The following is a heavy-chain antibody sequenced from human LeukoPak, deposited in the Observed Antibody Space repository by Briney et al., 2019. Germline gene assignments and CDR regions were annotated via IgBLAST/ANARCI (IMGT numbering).Heavy chain of an antibody. CDR3: ARALYYDFWSGYYAYFDY. V-gene: IGHV3-48*01. Sequence: GGSLRLSCAASGFTFSSYSMNWVRQAPGKGLEWVSYISSSSSTIYYADSVKGRFTISRDNAKNSLYLQMNSLRAEDTAVYYCARALYYDFWSGYYAYFDYWGQGTLVTVSS. J-gene: IGHJ4*02. CDR1: GFTFSSYS. D-gene: IGHD3-3*01. CDR2: ISSSSSTI.